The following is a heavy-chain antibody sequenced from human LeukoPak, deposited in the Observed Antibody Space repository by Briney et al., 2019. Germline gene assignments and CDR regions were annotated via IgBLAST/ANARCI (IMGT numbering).Heavy chain of an antibody. CDR3: ARPRKYYYDSSDYWYFDL. Sequence: GASVKVSCKASGYTFTSYGISWVRQAPGQGLEWMGWISDYNGNTNYAQKLQGRVTMTTDTSTSTAYMELRSLRSDDTAVYYCARPRKYYYDSSDYWYFDLWGRGTLVTVSS. D-gene: IGHD3-22*01. J-gene: IGHJ2*01. CDR1: GYTFTSYG. CDR2: ISDYNGNT. V-gene: IGHV1-18*01.